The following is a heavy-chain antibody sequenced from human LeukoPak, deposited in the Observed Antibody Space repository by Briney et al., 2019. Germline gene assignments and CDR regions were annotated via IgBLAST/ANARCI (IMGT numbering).Heavy chain of an antibody. CDR1: GYPFTTYW. Sequence: GESLKISCESSGYPFTTYWIAWVRQMPGKGLEWMGIIYPGDSDTRYSPSFQGQVTISAANSISAAYLQWRSLKASDTAIYYCAREQGSSGWYGLSGYGMDVWGQGTTVTVSS. CDR3: AREQGSSGWYGLSGYGMDV. V-gene: IGHV5-51*01. CDR2: IYPGDSDT. D-gene: IGHD6-19*01. J-gene: IGHJ6*02.